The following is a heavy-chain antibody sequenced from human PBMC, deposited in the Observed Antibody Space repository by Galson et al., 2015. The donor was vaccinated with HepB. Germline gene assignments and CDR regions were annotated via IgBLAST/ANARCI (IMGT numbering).Heavy chain of an antibody. CDR2: ISGSGGST. V-gene: IGHV3-23*01. CDR1: GFTFSSYA. J-gene: IGHJ4*02. Sequence: SLRLSCAASGFTFSSYAMSWVRQAPGKGLEWVSAISGSGGSTYYADSVKGRFTISRDNSKNTLYLQMNSLRAEDTAVYYCEGWGVGYCSGGSCSLDYWGQGTLVTVSS. D-gene: IGHD2-15*01. CDR3: EGWGVGYCSGGSCSLDY.